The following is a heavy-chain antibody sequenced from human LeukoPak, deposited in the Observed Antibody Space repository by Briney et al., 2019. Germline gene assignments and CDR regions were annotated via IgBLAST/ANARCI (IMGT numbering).Heavy chain of an antibody. CDR2: ISGSGGST. V-gene: IGHV3-23*01. D-gene: IGHD6-13*01. CDR3: AKKARGYSSSWYLFDY. Sequence: GGSLRLSCAACGFTFSSYAMSWVRQAPGKGLEWVSAISGSGGSTYYADSVKGRFTISRDNSKNTLYLQMNSLRAEDTAVYYCAKKARGYSSSWYLFDYWGQGTLVTVSS. CDR1: GFTFSSYA. J-gene: IGHJ4*02.